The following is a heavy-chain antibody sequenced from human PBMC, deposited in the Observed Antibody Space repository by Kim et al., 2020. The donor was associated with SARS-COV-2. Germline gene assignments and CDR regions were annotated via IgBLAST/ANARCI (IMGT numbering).Heavy chain of an antibody. CDR1: GGSFSGYY. CDR3: ARIKENSNSWYLRRAPFDN. J-gene: IGHJ4*02. CDR2: INHSGST. D-gene: IGHD6-13*01. V-gene: IGHV4-34*01. Sequence: SETLSLTCAVYGGSFSGYYWNWIRQPPGKGLEWIGEINHSGSTNYNPSLKSRVTISVDTSKNQFSVKLSSVTAADTAVYYCARIKENSNSWYLRRAPFDNWGQGTLVTVSS.